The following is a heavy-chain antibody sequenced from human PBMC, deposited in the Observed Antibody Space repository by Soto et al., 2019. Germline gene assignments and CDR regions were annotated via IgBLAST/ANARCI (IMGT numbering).Heavy chain of an antibody. V-gene: IGHV1-2*04. CDR1: GYTFTGYY. D-gene: IGHD3-3*01. CDR3: ARSPRAADFWSGYYTPQSYYGMEV. CDR2: INPNSGGT. J-gene: IGHJ6*02. Sequence: ASVKVSCKASGYTFTGYYMHWVRQAPGQGLEWMGWINPNSGGTNYAQKFQGWVTMTRDTSISTAYMELSRLRSDDTAVYYCARSPRAADFWSGYYTPQSYYGMEVWGQGTTVTVSS.